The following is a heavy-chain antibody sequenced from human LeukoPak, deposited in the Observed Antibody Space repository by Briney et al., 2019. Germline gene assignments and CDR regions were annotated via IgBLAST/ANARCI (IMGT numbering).Heavy chain of an antibody. CDR2: INPNSGGT. V-gene: IGHV1-2*02. Sequence: ASVKVSCKASGYTFTGYYMHWVRQAPGQGLEWMGWINPNSGGTNYAQKFQGRVTTTRDTSISTAYMELSRLRSDDTAVYYCARVVKVTAPWHYWGQGTLVTVSS. CDR3: ARVVKVTAPWHY. D-gene: IGHD2-21*02. J-gene: IGHJ4*02. CDR1: GYTFTGYY.